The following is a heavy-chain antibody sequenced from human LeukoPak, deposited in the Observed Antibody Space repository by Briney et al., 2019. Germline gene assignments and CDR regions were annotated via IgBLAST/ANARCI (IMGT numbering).Heavy chain of an antibody. CDR2: IYYSGST. D-gene: IGHD5-24*01. V-gene: IGHV4-31*03. Sequence: SQTLSLTCTVSGGSISSGGYYWSWIRQHPGKGLEWIGYIYYSGSTYYNPSLKSRVTISVDTSKNQFSLKLSSVTAADTAVYYCASTSRDGYNFHYWGQGTLVTVSS. J-gene: IGHJ4*02. CDR3: ASTSRDGYNFHY. CDR1: GGSISSGGYY.